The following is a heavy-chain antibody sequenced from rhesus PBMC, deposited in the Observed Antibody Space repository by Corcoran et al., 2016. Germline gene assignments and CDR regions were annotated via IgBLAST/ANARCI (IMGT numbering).Heavy chain of an antibody. D-gene: IGHD4-23*01. CDR2: VRPSNGIP. CDR3: TRGDYTVTTHFDS. J-gene: IGHJ4*01. CDR1: GYSLSNNY. Sequence: QVQLQESGPGLVKPSETLSLTCAVSGYSLSNNYWNWVRQPPGEGLEWIGSVRPSNGIPSYNPSLKSRVSISTDTSKNQFSLRLSSVTAADTALYYCTRGDYTVTTHFDSWGLGVLVTVSS. V-gene: IGHV4-147*01.